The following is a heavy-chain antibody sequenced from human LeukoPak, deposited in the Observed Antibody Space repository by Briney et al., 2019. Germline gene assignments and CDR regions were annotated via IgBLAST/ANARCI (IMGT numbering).Heavy chain of an antibody. Sequence: GGSLRLSCAASGFTFSSYSMNWVRQAPGKGLEWVSSISSSSSFIYYADSVKGRFTISRDNAKNSLYLQMNSLRAEDTAVYYCARALCGSGSYYYWGQGTLVTVSS. V-gene: IGHV3-21*01. CDR2: ISSSSSFI. CDR3: ARALCGSGSYYY. CDR1: GFTFSSYS. D-gene: IGHD3-10*01. J-gene: IGHJ4*02.